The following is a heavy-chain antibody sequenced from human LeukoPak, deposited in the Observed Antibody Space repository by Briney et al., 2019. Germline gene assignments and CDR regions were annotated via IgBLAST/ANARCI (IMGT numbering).Heavy chain of an antibody. CDR3: ARVPSSSWSKYYYYYYMDV. D-gene: IGHD6-13*01. Sequence: ASETLSLTCTVSGGSVSSSSYYWGWTRQPPGKGLEWIGSIYYGGSTYYNPSLKSRVTISVDTSKNQFSLKLSSVTAADTAVYYCARVPSSSWSKYYYYYYMDVWGKGTTVTVSS. V-gene: IGHV4-39*07. CDR2: IYYGGST. J-gene: IGHJ6*03. CDR1: GGSVSSSSYY.